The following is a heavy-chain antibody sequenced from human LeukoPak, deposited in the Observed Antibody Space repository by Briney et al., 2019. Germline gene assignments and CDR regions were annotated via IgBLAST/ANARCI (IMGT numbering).Heavy chain of an antibody. J-gene: IGHJ5*02. V-gene: IGHV1-46*01. CDR3: ARDTDNWNDVSPRGWFDP. Sequence: ASVKVSCKASGYTFTSYYMHWVRQAPGQGLEWMGIINPSGGSTSYAQKFQGRVTMTRDTSTSTVYMELSSLRSEDTAVYYCARDTDNWNDVSPRGWFDPWGQGTLVTVSS. CDR2: INPSGGST. D-gene: IGHD1-20*01. CDR1: GYTFTSYY.